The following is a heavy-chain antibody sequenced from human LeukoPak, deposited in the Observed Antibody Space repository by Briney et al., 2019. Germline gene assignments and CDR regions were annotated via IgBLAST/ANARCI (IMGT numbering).Heavy chain of an antibody. CDR1: GFTFSSYW. V-gene: IGHV3-7*01. J-gene: IGHJ6*03. Sequence: GGSLRLSCAASGFTFSSYWMSWVRQAPGKGLEWVANIKQYGSEKYYVDSVKGQFTISRDNAKNSLYLQMNSLRAEDTAVYYCARESGSTSYYYYYMDVWGKGTTVTVSS. CDR2: IKQYGSEK. CDR3: ARESGSTSYYYYYMDV. D-gene: IGHD2-2*01.